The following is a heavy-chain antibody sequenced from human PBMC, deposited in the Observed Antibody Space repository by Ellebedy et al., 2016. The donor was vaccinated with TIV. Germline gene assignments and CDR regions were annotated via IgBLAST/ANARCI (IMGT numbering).Heavy chain of an antibody. D-gene: IGHD3-10*02. CDR1: GYTFTDYY. CDR3: ARKVVIVRGDTVYYYGMDV. J-gene: IGHJ6*02. CDR2: IAPKRGGT. V-gene: IGHV1-2*04. Sequence: AASVKVSCKASGYTFTDYYIHWFRQAPGQGLEWMGWIAPKRGGTTYAQKFQGWVTMTRDTSISTAYMELSRLRSDDTAMYYCARKVVIVRGDTVYYYGMDVWGQGTTVTVSS.